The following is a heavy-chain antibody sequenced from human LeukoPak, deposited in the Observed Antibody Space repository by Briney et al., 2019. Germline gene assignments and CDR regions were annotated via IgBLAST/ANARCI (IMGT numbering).Heavy chain of an antibody. V-gene: IGHV3-23*01. CDR1: GFTFSSYA. Sequence: GVSLRLSCAASGFTFSSYAMSWVRQAPGKGLEWVSAISGSGGSTYYADSVKGRFTISRDNSKNTLYLQMNSLRAEDTAVYYCANDGSGSYYMSSDAFDIWGQGTMVTVSS. CDR2: ISGSGGST. J-gene: IGHJ3*02. D-gene: IGHD3-10*01. CDR3: ANDGSGSYYMSSDAFDI.